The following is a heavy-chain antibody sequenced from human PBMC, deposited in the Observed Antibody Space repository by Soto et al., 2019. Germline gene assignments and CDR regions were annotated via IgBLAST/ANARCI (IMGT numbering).Heavy chain of an antibody. V-gene: IGHV4-31*03. CDR1: GGSISSGGYY. CDR3: ARAYGDYDYFDY. Sequence: LSLTCTVSGGSISSGGYYWSWIRQHPGKGLEWIGYIYYSGSTYYNPSLKSRVTISVDTSKNQFSLKLSSVTAADTAVYYCARAYGDYDYFDYWGQGTLVTVSS. CDR2: IYYSGST. D-gene: IGHD4-17*01. J-gene: IGHJ4*02.